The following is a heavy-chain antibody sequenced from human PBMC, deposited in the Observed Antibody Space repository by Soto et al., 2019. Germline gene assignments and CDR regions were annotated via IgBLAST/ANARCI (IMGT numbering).Heavy chain of an antibody. CDR2: ISSSSSTI. J-gene: IGHJ6*02. Sequence: EVQLVESGGGLVQPGGSLRLSCAASGFTFSSYSMNWVRQAPGKGLGWVSYISSSSSTIYYADSVKGRFTISRDNAKNSLYLQMNSLRDEDTAVYYCAVNRCSSTSCLYYYGMDVWGQGTTVTVSS. V-gene: IGHV3-48*02. CDR3: AVNRCSSTSCLYYYGMDV. D-gene: IGHD2-2*01. CDR1: GFTFSSYS.